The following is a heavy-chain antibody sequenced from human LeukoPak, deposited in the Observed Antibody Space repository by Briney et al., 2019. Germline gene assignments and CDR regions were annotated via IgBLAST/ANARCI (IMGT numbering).Heavy chain of an antibody. D-gene: IGHD6-6*01. Sequence: GRSLRLSCAASGFAFSSYAVHWVRQAPGKGLECVAVISHDGSKKYYADFVKGRFTISRDNSKNTLYLHMNSLIPEDTAVYYCGRFSSAKALGYWGQGTLVTVSS. V-gene: IGHV3-30-3*01. CDR1: GFAFSSYA. J-gene: IGHJ4*02. CDR2: ISHDGSKK. CDR3: GRFSSAKALGY.